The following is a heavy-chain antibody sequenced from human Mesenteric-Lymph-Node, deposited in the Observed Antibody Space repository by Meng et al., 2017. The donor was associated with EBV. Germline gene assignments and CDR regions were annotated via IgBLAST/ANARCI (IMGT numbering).Heavy chain of an antibody. CDR2: IYYTGST. Sequence: QVQLQESGPGLVKPSGXLSLTCSVXGGSVSSGIYYWSWIRQPPGKGLEWIGYIYYTGSTNYNPSLKRRVTISADPSKNQFSLKLSSVTAADTAMYYCARVKSDNDVLTGYHYFDYWGQGALVTVSS. CDR1: GGSVSSGIYY. D-gene: IGHD3-9*01. J-gene: IGHJ4*02. V-gene: IGHV4-61*01. CDR3: ARVKSDNDVLTGYHYFDY.